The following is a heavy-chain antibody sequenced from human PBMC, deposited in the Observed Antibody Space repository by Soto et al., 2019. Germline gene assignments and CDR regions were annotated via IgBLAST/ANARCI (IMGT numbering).Heavy chain of an antibody. CDR3: ARDLSPFRGVIYYFDY. V-gene: IGHV1-18*01. J-gene: IGHJ4*02. CDR2: ISAYNGNT. Sequence: QVQLVQSGAEVKKPGASVKVSCKASGYTFTSYGISWVRKAPGQGLEWMGWISAYNGNTNYAQTLQGRVTMTTDTSTSTAYIEMRSLRSDDTAVYYCARDLSPFRGVIYYFDYWGQGTLVTVSS. D-gene: IGHD3-10*01. CDR1: GYTFTSYG.